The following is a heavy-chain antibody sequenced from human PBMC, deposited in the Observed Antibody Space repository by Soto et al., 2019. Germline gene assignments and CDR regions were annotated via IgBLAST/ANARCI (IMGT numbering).Heavy chain of an antibody. CDR2: INRDGIST. Sequence: EVQRVESGGGLVQPGGSLRLYCAASGVTFSSYWMHWVRQAPGHGLVWVSRINRDGISTNYSDSARGRVTISRDNAKNTAYLQVTGLRAEDTAVYYCAREIATTGEYYFDYWGQGILVTVSS. D-gene: IGHD6-13*01. CDR1: GVTFSSYW. J-gene: IGHJ4*02. V-gene: IGHV3-74*01. CDR3: AREIATTGEYYFDY.